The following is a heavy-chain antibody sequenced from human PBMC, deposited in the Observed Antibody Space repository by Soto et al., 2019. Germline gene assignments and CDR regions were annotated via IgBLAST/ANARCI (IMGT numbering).Heavy chain of an antibody. Sequence: GGSLRLSCSASGFTFSSYAMSWVRQAPGKGLEWVSASSGSGGSTYYADSVKGRFTISRDNSKNTLYLQMNSLRAEDTAVYYCAKSAPYCSSTSCYIGWFDPWGQGTLVTVSS. CDR2: SSGSGGST. D-gene: IGHD2-2*02. V-gene: IGHV3-23*01. CDR3: AKSAPYCSSTSCYIGWFDP. J-gene: IGHJ5*02. CDR1: GFTFSSYA.